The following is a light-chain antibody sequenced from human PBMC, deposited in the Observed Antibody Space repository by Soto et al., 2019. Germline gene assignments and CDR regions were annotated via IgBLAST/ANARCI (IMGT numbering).Light chain of an antibody. CDR3: QQYYRYPWT. J-gene: IGKJ1*01. CDR2: KAS. CDR1: QSVDTC. V-gene: IGKV1-5*03. Sequence: DIQMTQSPSTLSASVGDRVTITCRASQSVDTCLAWCQQKPGKPPHLLIYKASSLEARVPSRFSGSGSVTQFTLTISSLQPDDFATYYCQQYYRYPWTFGQGTKVEIK.